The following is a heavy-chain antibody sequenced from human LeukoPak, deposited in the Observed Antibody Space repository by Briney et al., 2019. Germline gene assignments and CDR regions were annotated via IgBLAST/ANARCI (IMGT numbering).Heavy chain of an antibody. CDR3: ARDNSRAALGCTNFDY. Sequence: GASVKVSCKTSGYTFTNYAIHWVRQAPGQRLECMGWINAGNGNIKYSQDFQGRVAFTSDTSASTSYMELSSLGSEDTAVYYCARDNSRAALGCTNFDYWGQGTLVTVSS. D-gene: IGHD6-13*01. V-gene: IGHV1-3*01. CDR2: INAGNGNI. J-gene: IGHJ4*02. CDR1: GYTFTNYA.